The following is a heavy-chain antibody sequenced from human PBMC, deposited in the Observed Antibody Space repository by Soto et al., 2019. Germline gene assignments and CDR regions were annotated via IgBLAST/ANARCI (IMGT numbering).Heavy chain of an antibody. CDR1: GFTLSDRY. CDR2: VRNKANSYTT. V-gene: IGHV3-72*01. Sequence: EVKLVESGGGLVQTGGSLRLSCAASGFTLSDRYMVWVRQAPGKGLEWVGRVRNKANSYTTEYAASVKGRFTISRDDSKNSLYLQMNSLKTEDTAVYYCARSGWDSSSWSVDAFDIWGQGTMVTVSS. D-gene: IGHD6-13*01. J-gene: IGHJ3*02. CDR3: ARSGWDSSSWSVDAFDI.